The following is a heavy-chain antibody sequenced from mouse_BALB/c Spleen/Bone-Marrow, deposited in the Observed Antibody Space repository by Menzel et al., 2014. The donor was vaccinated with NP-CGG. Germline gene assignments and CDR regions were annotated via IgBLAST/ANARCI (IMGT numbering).Heavy chain of an antibody. J-gene: IGHJ2*01. CDR1: GYVFTNYL. V-gene: IGHV1-54*01. Sequence: QVQLQQSGAELVRPGTSVKVSCKASGYVFTNYLIEWVKQRPGQGLEWIGVINAGSGGTDYSEKFKGEATLTADKSSSTAYMQLSIRTSDDSAVYFCARSLTVKKTFDYWGQGTTLTVSS. D-gene: IGHD4-1*01. CDR2: INAGSGGT. CDR3: ARSLTVKKTFDY.